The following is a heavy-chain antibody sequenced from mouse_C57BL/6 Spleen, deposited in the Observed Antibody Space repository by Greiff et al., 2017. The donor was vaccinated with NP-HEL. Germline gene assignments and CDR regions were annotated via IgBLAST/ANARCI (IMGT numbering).Heavy chain of an antibody. CDR2: IDPETGGT. CDR3: TRWSYGSSYGDAMDY. CDR1: GYTFTDYE. V-gene: IGHV1-15*01. Sequence: QVQLQQSGAELVRPGASVTLSCKASGYTFTDYEMHWVKQTPVHGLEWIGAIDPETGGTAYNQKFKGKAILTADKSSSTAYMELRSLTSEDSAVYYCTRWSYGSSYGDAMDYWGQGTSVTVSS. J-gene: IGHJ4*01. D-gene: IGHD1-1*01.